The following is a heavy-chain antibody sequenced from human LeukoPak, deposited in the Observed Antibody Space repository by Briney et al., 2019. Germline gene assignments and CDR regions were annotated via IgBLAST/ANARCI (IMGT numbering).Heavy chain of an antibody. V-gene: IGHV3-30*03. CDR1: GFTFSSYG. CDR3: ARDQGAWGYGYNFDY. CDR2: ISYDGSNK. J-gene: IGHJ4*02. Sequence: GGSLRLSCAASGFTFSSYGMHWVRQAPGQGLEWVAVISYDGSNKYYADSVKGRFTISRDNSKNTLHLQMISLRAEDTAVYYCARDQGAWGYGYNFDYWGQGTLVTVSS. D-gene: IGHD3-16*01.